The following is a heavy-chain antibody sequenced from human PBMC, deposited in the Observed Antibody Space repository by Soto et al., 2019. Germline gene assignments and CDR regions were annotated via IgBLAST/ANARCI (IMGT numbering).Heavy chain of an antibody. CDR3: TRARTSEVTGLRVKFDP. CDR2: INHSGST. V-gene: IGHV4-34*01. CDR1: GGSFSGYY. Sequence: QVQLQQWGAGLLKPSETLSLTCAVYGGSFSGYYWSWIRQPPGKGLEWIGEINHSGSTNYTPSLKSRVTRAVDTSKNQFHLKLSSVTAADTAVYYCTRARTSEVTGLRVKFDPWGQGTLVTVSS. J-gene: IGHJ5*02. D-gene: IGHD2-21*02.